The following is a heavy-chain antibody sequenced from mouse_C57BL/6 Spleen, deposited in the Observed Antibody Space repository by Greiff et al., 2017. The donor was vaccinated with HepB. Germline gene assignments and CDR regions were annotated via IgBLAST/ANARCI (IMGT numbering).Heavy chain of an antibody. J-gene: IGHJ4*01. CDR3: AREYYGSRVPVAMDY. D-gene: IGHD1-1*01. V-gene: IGHV5-17*01. CDR1: GFTFSDYG. Sequence: EVKVVESGGGLVKPGGSLKLSCAASGFTFSDYGMHWVRQAPEKGLEWVAYISSGSSTIYYADTVKGRFTISRDNAKNTLFLQMTSLRSEDTAMYYCAREYYGSRVPVAMDYWGQGTSVTVSS. CDR2: ISSGSSTI.